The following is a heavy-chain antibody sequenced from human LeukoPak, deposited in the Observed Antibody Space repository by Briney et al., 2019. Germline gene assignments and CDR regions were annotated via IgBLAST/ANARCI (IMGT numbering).Heavy chain of an antibody. J-gene: IGHJ4*02. CDR2: ISPSDGNT. Sequence: GGSLRLSCAASGFTFSSYNMNWVRQAPPKGLEWVSAISPSDGNTFYADSVKGRFTISRDNSKNTLSLRMNSLRAEDTALYYCAKDSSVPYGITEWGQGTLVTVSS. D-gene: IGHD4-17*01. CDR3: AKDSSVPYGITE. CDR1: GFTFSSYN. V-gene: IGHV3-23*01.